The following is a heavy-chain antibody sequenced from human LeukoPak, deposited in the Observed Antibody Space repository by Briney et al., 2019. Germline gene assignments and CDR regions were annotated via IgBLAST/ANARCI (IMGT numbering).Heavy chain of an antibody. CDR3: SRSLLGGADH. CDR1: GFTFSDHW. Sequence: GGSLRLSCAGSGFTFSDHWMHWVRQAPGEGLVWVSRINRDGSKKDYADSVEGRFSISRDNAKSTVYLEMNSLRAEDTAVYYCSRSLLGGADHWGQGTLVTVSS. CDR2: INRDGSKK. V-gene: IGHV3-74*01. J-gene: IGHJ4*02. D-gene: IGHD3-16*01.